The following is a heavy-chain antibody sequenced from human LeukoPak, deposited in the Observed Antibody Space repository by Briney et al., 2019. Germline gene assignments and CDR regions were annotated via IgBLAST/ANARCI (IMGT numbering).Heavy chain of an antibody. D-gene: IGHD3-16*02. CDR1: GYTFTSYG. J-gene: IGHJ4*02. Sequence: ASVEVSCKASGYTFTSYGISWVRQAPGQGLEWMGWISAYNGNTNYAQKLQGRVTMTTDTSTSTAYMELRSLRSDDTAVYYCARDLSRVPGYPADYWGQGTLVTVSS. CDR3: ARDLSRVPGYPADY. V-gene: IGHV1-18*01. CDR2: ISAYNGNT.